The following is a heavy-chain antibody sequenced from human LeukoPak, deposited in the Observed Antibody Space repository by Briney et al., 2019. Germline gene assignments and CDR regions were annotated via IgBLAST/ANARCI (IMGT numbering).Heavy chain of an antibody. CDR1: GYTFTSYG. CDR3: ARGYSSSWSPGFDY. D-gene: IGHD6-13*01. J-gene: IGHJ4*02. V-gene: IGHV1-18*03. CDR2: ISAYSLNT. Sequence: GASVKVSCKASGYTFTSYGISWVRQAPGQGLEWMGWISAYSLNTNYAQNFQGRVTMTTDTSTSTAYMELRSLRSEDMAVYYCARGYSSSWSPGFDYWGQGTLVTVSS.